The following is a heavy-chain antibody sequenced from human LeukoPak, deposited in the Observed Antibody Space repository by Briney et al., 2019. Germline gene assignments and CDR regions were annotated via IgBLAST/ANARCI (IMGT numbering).Heavy chain of an antibody. J-gene: IGHJ4*02. CDR3: ARFSSGSYDY. Sequence: SETLSLTCAVYGGSFSGYYWSWIRQPPGKGLEWIGEINHSGSTNYNPSLKSRVTISVDTSKNQFSLKLSSATAADTAVYYCARFSSGSYDYWGQGTLVTVSS. V-gene: IGHV4-34*01. CDR2: INHSGST. CDR1: GGSFSGYY. D-gene: IGHD1-26*01.